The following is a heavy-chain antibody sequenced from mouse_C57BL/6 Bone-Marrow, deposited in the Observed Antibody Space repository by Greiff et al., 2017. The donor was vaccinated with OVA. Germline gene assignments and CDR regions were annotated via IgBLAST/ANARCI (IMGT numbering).Heavy chain of an antibody. J-gene: IGHJ4*01. D-gene: IGHD2-4*01. CDR3: ARDLSYDYAMDY. CDR1: GYSITSGYY. V-gene: IGHV3-6*01. Sequence: EVKLEESGPGLVKPSQSLSLTCSVTGYSITSGYYWNWIRQFPGNKLEWMGYISYDGSNNYNPSLKNRISITRDTSKNQFFLKLNSVTTEDTATYYCARDLSYDYAMDYWGQGTSVTVSS. CDR2: ISYDGSN.